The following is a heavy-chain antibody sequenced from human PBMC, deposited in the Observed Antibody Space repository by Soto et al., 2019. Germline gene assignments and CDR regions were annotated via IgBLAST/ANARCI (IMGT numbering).Heavy chain of an antibody. D-gene: IGHD3-9*01. V-gene: IGHV1-18*01. Sequence: GASVKVSCKASGYTVTSYGISWVRQAPGQGLEWMGWISAYNGNTNYAQKLQGRVTMTTDTSTSTAYMELRSLRSDDTAVYYCARDGRYFDWLLYSKDWFDPWGQGTLVTVSS. CDR2: ISAYNGNT. CDR1: GYTVTSYG. J-gene: IGHJ5*02. CDR3: ARDGRYFDWLLYSKDWFDP.